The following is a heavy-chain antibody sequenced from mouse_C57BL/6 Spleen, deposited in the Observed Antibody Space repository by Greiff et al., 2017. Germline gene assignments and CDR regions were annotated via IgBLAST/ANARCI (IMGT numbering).Heavy chain of an antibody. CDR3: ARGFITTVVATDYYAMDY. CDR2: ISSGSSTI. CDR1: GFTFSDYG. Sequence: EVKLQESGGGLVKPGGSLKLSCAASGFTFSDYGMHWVRQAPEKGLEWVAYISSGSSTIYYADTVKGRFTISRDNAKNTLFLQMTSLRSEDTAMYYCARGFITTVVATDYYAMDYWGQGTSVTVSS. J-gene: IGHJ4*01. V-gene: IGHV5-17*01. D-gene: IGHD1-1*01.